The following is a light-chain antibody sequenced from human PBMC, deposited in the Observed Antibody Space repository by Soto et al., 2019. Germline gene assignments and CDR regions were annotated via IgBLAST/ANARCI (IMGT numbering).Light chain of an antibody. CDR2: KAS. V-gene: IGKV1-5*03. J-gene: IGKJ1*01. CDR1: QSISTW. Sequence: DIQMTQSPSTLPASVGDRVTITCRANQSISTWLAWYQQKPGKAPNLLIYKASRLETGVPSRFSGSGSGTEFTLTISSLQSEDFAVYYCQQYVHWPPGTFGQGTKVDIK. CDR3: QQYVHWPPGT.